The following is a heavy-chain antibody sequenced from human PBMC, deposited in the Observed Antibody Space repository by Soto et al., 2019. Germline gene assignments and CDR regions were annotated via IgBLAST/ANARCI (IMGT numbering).Heavy chain of an antibody. V-gene: IGHV4-59*08. CDR3: ARGSYTIFGVVMDV. CDR2: ISYSGST. CDR1: GGSISSYY. Sequence: SETLSLTCTVSGGSISSYYWSWIRQPPGKGLEWIGYISYSGSTNYNPSLKSRVTISVDTSKNQFSLKLSSVTAADTAVYYCARGSYTIFGVVMDVWGQGTTVTVSS. D-gene: IGHD3-3*01. J-gene: IGHJ6*02.